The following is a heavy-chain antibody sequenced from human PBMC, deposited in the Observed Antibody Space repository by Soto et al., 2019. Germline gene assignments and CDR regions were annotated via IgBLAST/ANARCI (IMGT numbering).Heavy chain of an antibody. CDR2: ISSSSYI. CDR3: ARVNYYDSSGLPDY. Sequence: SLRLSCAASGFTFSSYSMNWVRQAPGKGLEWVSSISSSSYIYYADSVEGRFTISRDNAKNSLYLQMNSLRAEDTAVYYCARVNYYDSSGLPDYWGQGTLVTVS. V-gene: IGHV3-21*01. J-gene: IGHJ4*02. CDR1: GFTFSSYS. D-gene: IGHD3-22*01.